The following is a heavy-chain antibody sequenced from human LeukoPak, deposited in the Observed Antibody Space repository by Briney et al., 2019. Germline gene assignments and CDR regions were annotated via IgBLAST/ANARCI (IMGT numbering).Heavy chain of an antibody. J-gene: IGHJ5*02. CDR3: AKGSSGYFVDL. V-gene: IGHV3-23*01. D-gene: IGHD3-22*01. CDR2: ISNDGGGT. CDR1: GLIFNNYG. Sequence: PGGSLRLSCATSGLIFNNYGLVWVRQAPGRGLEWVAAISNDGGGTNYADFVKGRFTISRNNSKNTLFLQMNSLRAEDTALYYCAKGSSGYFVDLWGQGTLGTVSS.